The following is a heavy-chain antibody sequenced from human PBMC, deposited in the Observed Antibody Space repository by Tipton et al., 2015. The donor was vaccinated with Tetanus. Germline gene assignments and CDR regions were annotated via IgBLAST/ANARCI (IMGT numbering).Heavy chain of an antibody. J-gene: IGHJ2*01. CDR1: GDSMTKYY. V-gene: IGHV4-59*12. CDR3: ARAELRRGFSGYLYYDL. Sequence: TLSLTCTVSGDSMTKYYWSWVRQPPGKGLEWIGCIYYSGTTYYNPSLRSRLSISVDTSKNQFSLSLASVTAADTAIYYCARAELRRGFSGYLYYDLWGRGILVTVSS. D-gene: IGHD5-12*01. CDR2: IYYSGTT.